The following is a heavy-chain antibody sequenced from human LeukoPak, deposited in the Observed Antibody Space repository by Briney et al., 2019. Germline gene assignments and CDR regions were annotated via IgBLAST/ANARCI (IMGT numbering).Heavy chain of an antibody. CDR3: ARARRSSGWYYYGTDV. CDR1: GGSFSGYY. J-gene: IGHJ6*04. Sequence: PSETLSLTCAVYGGSFSGYYWSWIRQPPGKGLEWIGEINHSGSTNYNPSLKSRVTISVDTSKNQFSLKLSSVTAADTAVYYCARARRSSGWYYYGTDVWGKGTTVTVSS. CDR2: INHSGST. V-gene: IGHV4-34*01. D-gene: IGHD6-19*01.